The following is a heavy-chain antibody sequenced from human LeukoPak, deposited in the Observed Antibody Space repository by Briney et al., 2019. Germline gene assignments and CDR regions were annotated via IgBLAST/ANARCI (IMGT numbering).Heavy chain of an antibody. J-gene: IGHJ3*02. Sequence: ASVKVSCKASGYTFTGYYMHWVRPAPGQGLEWMGWINPNNGGSNYAQKFQGRVTMTRDTSISTAYMELSRLRSDDTAVYYCARERGTLAVAGDAFDIWGQGTMVTVSS. D-gene: IGHD6-19*01. CDR1: GYTFTGYY. CDR2: INPNNGGS. CDR3: ARERGTLAVAGDAFDI. V-gene: IGHV1-2*02.